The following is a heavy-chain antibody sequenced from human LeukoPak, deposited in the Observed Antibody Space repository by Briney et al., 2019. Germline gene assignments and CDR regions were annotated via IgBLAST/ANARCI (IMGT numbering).Heavy chain of an antibody. Sequence: PGGSLRLSCAASGFTFSSYAMHWVRQAPGEGLEWVAVISYDGSNKYYADSVKGRFTISRDNAKNSLYLQMNSLRAEDTAVYYCARAHQGSDYWGQGTLVTVSS. D-gene: IGHD2-15*01. CDR3: ARAHQGSDY. CDR1: GFTFSSYA. J-gene: IGHJ4*02. V-gene: IGHV3-30-3*01. CDR2: ISYDGSNK.